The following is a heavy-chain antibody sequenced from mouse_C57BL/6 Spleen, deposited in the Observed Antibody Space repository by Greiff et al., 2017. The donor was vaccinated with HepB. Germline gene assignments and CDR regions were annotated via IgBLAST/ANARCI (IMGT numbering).Heavy chain of an antibody. CDR2: IYPRDGST. V-gene: IGHV1-85*01. J-gene: IGHJ2*01. Sequence: VQLVESGPELVKPGASVKLSCKASGYTFTSYDINWVKQRPGQGLEWIGWIYPRDGSTKYNEKFKGKATLTVDTSSSTAYMELHSLTSEDSAVYFCATAVGDYWGQGTTLTVSS. CDR1: GYTFTSYD. D-gene: IGHD1-2*01. CDR3: ATAVGDY.